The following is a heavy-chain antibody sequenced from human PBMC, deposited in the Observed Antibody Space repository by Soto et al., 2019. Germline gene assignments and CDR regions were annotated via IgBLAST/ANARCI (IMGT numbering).Heavy chain of an antibody. CDR2: IIPIFGTA. D-gene: IGHD5-12*01. CDR1: GGTFSGYA. Sequence: ASVKVSCKASGGTFSGYAISWVRQAPGQGLEWMGGIIPIFGTANYAQKFQGRVTITADESTSTAYMELSSLRSEDTAVYYCACPVEMATRERADYYYGMDVWGQGTTVTVSS. J-gene: IGHJ6*02. CDR3: ACPVEMATRERADYYYGMDV. V-gene: IGHV1-69*13.